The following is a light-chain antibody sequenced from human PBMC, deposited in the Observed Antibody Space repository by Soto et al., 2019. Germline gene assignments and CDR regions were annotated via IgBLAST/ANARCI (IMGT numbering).Light chain of an antibody. V-gene: IGLV2-23*01. Sequence: QSALTQPASVSGTPGQSITISCTGTISDIGGYNYVSWYQHHPGKAPKIMIYEGIKRPSGISSRFSGSTSGNTASLTISGLQAEDEADYYCCSYASGSTWVFGGGTKLTVL. J-gene: IGLJ3*02. CDR3: CSYASGSTWV. CDR2: EGI. CDR1: ISDIGGYNY.